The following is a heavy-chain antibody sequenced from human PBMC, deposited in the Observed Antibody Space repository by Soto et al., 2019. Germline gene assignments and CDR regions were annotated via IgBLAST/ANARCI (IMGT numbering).Heavy chain of an antibody. CDR3: ARLMHYSHSGGSSHSGFDM. J-gene: IGHJ3*02. V-gene: IGHV1-2*02. Sequence: ASVKVSCKASGYTFTDYFIHCVLQSPGRWLEWIGCINPYSGGADLSQKFQGRVTMTRDTSISTAYMEVSSLRSDDTAVFYCARLMHYSHSGGSSHSGFDMWGQGTLVTVSS. D-gene: IGHD2-21*01. CDR2: INPYSGGA. CDR1: GYTFTDYF.